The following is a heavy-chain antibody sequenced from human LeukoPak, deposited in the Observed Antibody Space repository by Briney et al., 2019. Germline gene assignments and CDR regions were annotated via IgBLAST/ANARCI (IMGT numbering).Heavy chain of an antibody. V-gene: IGHV3-53*01. Sequence: PGGSLRLSCAASGFTVSSNYMSWVRQAPGKGLEWVSVIYSAGSTYYADSVKGRFTISRDNSKNTLYLQMNSLRTEDTAVYYCARDLSFDYWGQGTLVTVSS. D-gene: IGHD3-16*02. CDR2: IYSAGST. J-gene: IGHJ4*02. CDR3: ARDLSFDY. CDR1: GFTVSSNY.